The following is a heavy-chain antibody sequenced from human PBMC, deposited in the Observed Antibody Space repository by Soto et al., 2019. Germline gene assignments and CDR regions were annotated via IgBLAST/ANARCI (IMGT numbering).Heavy chain of an antibody. J-gene: IGHJ4*02. Sequence: QVQLVQSGAEVKKPGSSVKVSCSASGVTFSSYAFTWVRQAPGQGREWMGNIILVFRKSTYAQRFKGRLTISADESTNSVSMELSSLRSEDTAVYFCSKDGSWDGGGGESWGQGTLVIVSS. CDR3: SKDGSWDGGGGES. CDR1: GVTFSSYA. D-gene: IGHD3-16*01. V-gene: IGHV1-69*18. CDR2: IILVFRKS.